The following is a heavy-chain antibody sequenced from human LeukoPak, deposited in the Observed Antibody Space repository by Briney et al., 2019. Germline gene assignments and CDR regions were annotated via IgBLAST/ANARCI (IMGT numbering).Heavy chain of an antibody. CDR2: IYYSGST. V-gene: IGHV4-59*01. D-gene: IGHD5-18*01. Sequence: SETLSLTCTVSGGSISSYYWNWIRQPPGKGLEWIGYIYYSGSTDYNPSLKSRVTISVGTSKNQFSLNLNSVTAADTAVYYCARGGPLAMARWFDPWGQGTLVTVSS. CDR1: GGSISSYY. CDR3: ARGGPLAMARWFDP. J-gene: IGHJ5*02.